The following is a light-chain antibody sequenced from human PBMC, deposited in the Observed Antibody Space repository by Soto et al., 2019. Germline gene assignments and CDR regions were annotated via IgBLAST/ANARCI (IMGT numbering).Light chain of an antibody. CDR1: SSDVGGYNY. J-gene: IGLJ2*01. Sequence: QSVLTQPPSASGSPGQPVTISCTGTSSDVGGYNYVSWYQQHPGKAPKLIIYEVNKRPSGVPDRFAGSKSGNTASLTVSGLQADDEAVYYCSSGAGSNLVFGGGTKLTVL. CDR3: SSGAGSNLV. CDR2: EVN. V-gene: IGLV2-8*01.